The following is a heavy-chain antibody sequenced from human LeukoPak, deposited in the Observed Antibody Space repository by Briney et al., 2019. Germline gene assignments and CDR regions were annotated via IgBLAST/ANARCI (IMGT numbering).Heavy chain of an antibody. Sequence: ASVHVSYMASGYTLTGYFLHWVRQAPRKGLTGMGWINPNSGGTNYAQKFQGRVTMTRDTSISPAYMELSRLRSDDTAVYYCARRRAESYYIYCFDHWGQGTLVTVSS. CDR3: ARRRAESYYIYCFDH. D-gene: IGHD3-10*01. V-gene: IGHV1-2*02. CDR2: INPNSGGT. CDR1: GYTLTGYF. J-gene: IGHJ4*02.